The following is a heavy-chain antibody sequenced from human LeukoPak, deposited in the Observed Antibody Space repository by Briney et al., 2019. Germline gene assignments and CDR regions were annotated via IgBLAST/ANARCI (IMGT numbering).Heavy chain of an antibody. CDR3: AGGVLELGSYYYYYMDV. D-gene: IGHD6-13*01. V-gene: IGHV1-69*05. Sequence: SVKVSCKASGGTFSSYAISWVRQAPGQGLEWMGGITPIFGTANYAQKFQGRVTITTDESTSTAYMELSSLRSEDTAVYYCAGGVLELGSYYYYYMDVWGKGTTVTVSS. CDR1: GGTFSSYA. J-gene: IGHJ6*03. CDR2: ITPIFGTA.